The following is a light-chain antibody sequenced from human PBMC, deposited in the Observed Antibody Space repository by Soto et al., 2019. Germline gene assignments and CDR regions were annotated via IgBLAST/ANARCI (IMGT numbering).Light chain of an antibody. CDR3: AAWDDSLKGPV. CDR2: YND. J-gene: IGLJ3*02. Sequence: QSVLTQPPSASGTPGQRVTISCSGSSSNVGTNTVNWYQHLPGTAPKLLIYYNDQRPSGVPDRFSGSKSGPSASLAISGLQSEDEADYYCAAWDDSLKGPVFGGGTKLTVL. CDR1: SSNVGTNT. V-gene: IGLV1-44*01.